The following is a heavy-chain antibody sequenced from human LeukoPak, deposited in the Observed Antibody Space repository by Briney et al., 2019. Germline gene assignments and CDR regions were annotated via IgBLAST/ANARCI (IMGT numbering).Heavy chain of an antibody. J-gene: IGHJ5*02. Sequence: SETLSLTCTVSGGSISSYYWSWIRQPPGKGLEWIGYIYYSGSTNYNPSLKSRVTISVDTSKNQFSLKLSSVTAADTAVYYCARGGYDSSGYWNWFDPWGQGTLVTVSS. D-gene: IGHD3-22*01. V-gene: IGHV4-59*01. CDR3: ARGGYDSSGYWNWFDP. CDR2: IYYSGST. CDR1: GGSISSYY.